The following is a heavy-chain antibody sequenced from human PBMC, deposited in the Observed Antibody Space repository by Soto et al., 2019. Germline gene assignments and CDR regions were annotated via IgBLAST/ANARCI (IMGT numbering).Heavy chain of an antibody. CDR3: ARAPLVGFSEWLPVYYNWFDP. CDR2: MNTNSGDT. CDR1: GYTFTNYD. Sequence: QVHLVQSGAEVKRPGASVTVSCRASGYTFTNYDINWVRQATGQGLEWMGWMNTNSGDTGYAQNFQGRVTMTRNTSTSTAYIELRSLRSDDTAVYYCARAPLVGFSEWLPVYYNWFDPWGQGTLVTVSS. D-gene: IGHD3-3*01. V-gene: IGHV1-8*01. J-gene: IGHJ5*02.